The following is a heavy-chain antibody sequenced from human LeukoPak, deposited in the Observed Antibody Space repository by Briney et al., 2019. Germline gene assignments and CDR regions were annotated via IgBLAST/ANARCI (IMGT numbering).Heavy chain of an antibody. CDR3: ARDRSYGYFDY. D-gene: IGHD5-18*01. CDR1: GGSIITGDFY. J-gene: IGHJ4*02. Sequence: SQTLSLTCTVSGGSIITGDFYWSWIRQPPGKGLEWIGYIYYTGSTKYNPSLKSRVTISVDTSKNQFSLKLSSVTAADTAVYYCARDRSYGYFDYWGQGTLVTVSS. CDR2: IYYTGST. V-gene: IGHV4-30-4*01.